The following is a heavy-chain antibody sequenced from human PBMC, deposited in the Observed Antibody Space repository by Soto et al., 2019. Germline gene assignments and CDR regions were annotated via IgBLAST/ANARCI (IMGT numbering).Heavy chain of an antibody. D-gene: IGHD2-8*01. CDR1: GYTFTSYY. Sequence: QVQLVQSGAEVKKPGASVKVSCKASGYTFTSYYMHWVRQAPGQGLEWMGIINRSGGSTSYAQKFQRRVAMTRDTSTRKVYMERSSLRSKDTAGYYCAGGRRPTRDIMLYAHSWFDRWGQGTLVTVSS. V-gene: IGHV1-46*01. CDR2: INRSGGST. CDR3: AGGRRPTRDIMLYAHSWFDR. J-gene: IGHJ5*02.